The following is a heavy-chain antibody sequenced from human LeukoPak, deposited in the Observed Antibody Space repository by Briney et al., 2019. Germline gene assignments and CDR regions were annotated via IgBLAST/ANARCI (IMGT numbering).Heavy chain of an antibody. CDR1: GGSISSSSYY. CDR2: IYYSGST. J-gene: IGHJ1*01. CDR3: ARDYGGNSLPQH. Sequence: PSETLSLTCTVSGGSISSSSYYWGWIRQPPGKGLEWIGSIYYSGSTYYNPSLKSRVTISVDTSKNQFSLKLSSVTAADTAVYYCARDYGGNSLPQHWSQGTLVTVSS. D-gene: IGHD4-23*01. V-gene: IGHV4-39*07.